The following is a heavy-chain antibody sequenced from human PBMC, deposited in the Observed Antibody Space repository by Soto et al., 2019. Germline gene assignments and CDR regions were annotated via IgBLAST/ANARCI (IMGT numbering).Heavy chain of an antibody. V-gene: IGHV4-59*03. D-gene: IGHD3-10*01. J-gene: IGHJ4*02. CDR3: ARGTRALITSVFAY. CDR1: VDAISNSY. Sequence: SETLSLTCRVSVDAISNSYWSWIRQTPGRGLEWIGCVHESGSTDYNPSLKGRVTISLHTSKSQFSLSLRSATAADTATYYCARGTRALITSVFAYWGQGIPVTVSS. CDR2: VHESGST.